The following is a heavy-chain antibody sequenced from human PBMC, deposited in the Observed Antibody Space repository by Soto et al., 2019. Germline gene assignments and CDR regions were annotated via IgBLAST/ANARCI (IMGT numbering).Heavy chain of an antibody. CDR1: GFTFSSYS. V-gene: IGHV3-23*01. D-gene: IGHD6-13*01. CDR2: ISGSGGST. CDR3: AKDLKIAAGYGMDV. Sequence: GGSLIISCASSGFTFSSYSMSWVRQAPGKGLEWVSAISGSGGSTYYADSVKGRFTISRDNSKNTLYLQMNSLRAEDTAVYYCAKDLKIAAGYGMDVWGQGTKVTVSS. J-gene: IGHJ6*02.